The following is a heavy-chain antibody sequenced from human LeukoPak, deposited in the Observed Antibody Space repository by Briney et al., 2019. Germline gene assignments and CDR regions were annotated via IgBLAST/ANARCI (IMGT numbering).Heavy chain of an antibody. Sequence: GRSLRLSCAASGFTFSSYAMHWVRQAPGKGLEWVAVISYDGSNKYYADSVKGRFTISRDNSKNTLYLQTNSLRAEDTAVYYCAKGGRSLRYFDWFLDFWGQGTLVTVSS. CDR3: AKGGRSLRYFDWFLDF. J-gene: IGHJ4*02. CDR1: GFTFSSYA. CDR2: ISYDGSNK. D-gene: IGHD3-9*01. V-gene: IGHV3-30-3*01.